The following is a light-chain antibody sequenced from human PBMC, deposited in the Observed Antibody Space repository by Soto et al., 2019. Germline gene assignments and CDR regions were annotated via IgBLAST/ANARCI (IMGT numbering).Light chain of an antibody. CDR1: SSDVGGYNY. CDR2: EVS. J-gene: IGLJ2*01. V-gene: IGLV2-14*01. Sequence: QSALTQPASVSGSPGQSITISCTGTSSDVGGYNYVSWYQQHPGKAPRLMIYEVSNRPSRVSNRFSGSKSGNTASLTISGLQAEDEADYYCNSYTDSSSVVFGGGTKLTVL. CDR3: NSYTDSSSVV.